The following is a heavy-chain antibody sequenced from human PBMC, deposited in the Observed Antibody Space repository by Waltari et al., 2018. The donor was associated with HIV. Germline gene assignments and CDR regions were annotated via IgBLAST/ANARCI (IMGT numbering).Heavy chain of an antibody. CDR3: AHEAAVSAGPLDS. Sequence: EVHLAESGGGLVEPGESLTIPCVVSGVPGSPRALTWVRQAPGKGLQWVSSIGGSDNSTHYADSVRDRFFISRDDSQNTLSLQMHSLTINDTAVYFCAHEAAVSAGPLDSWGQGIIVIVSS. V-gene: IGHV3-23*04. J-gene: IGHJ4*02. CDR1: GVPGSPRA. CDR2: IGGSDNST. D-gene: IGHD6-19*01.